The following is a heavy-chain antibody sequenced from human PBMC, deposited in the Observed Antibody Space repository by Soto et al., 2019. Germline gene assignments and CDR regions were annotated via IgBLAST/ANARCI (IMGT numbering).Heavy chain of an antibody. CDR2: IYPDDSDT. D-gene: IGHD6-6*01. V-gene: IGHV5-51*01. CDR3: ARALSYSTSSAFDI. CDR1: GYSFRNSW. Sequence: CEPLTISCKGSGYSFRNSWISWVRQMPGKGLEWMGIIYPDDSDTRYSPSFQGQVSISADKSTSTAYLQWSSLKASDTAMYYCARALSYSTSSAFDIWGQGTMVTV. J-gene: IGHJ3*02.